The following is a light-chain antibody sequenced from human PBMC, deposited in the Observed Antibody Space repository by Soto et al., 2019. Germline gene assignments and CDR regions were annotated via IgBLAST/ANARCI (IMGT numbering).Light chain of an antibody. V-gene: IGLV2-14*01. CDR3: SSYTTSSSVI. CDR1: SSDLGTYDY. CDR2: DVN. J-gene: IGLJ2*01. Sequence: QSALTQPASVSGSPGQSIAISCSGTSSDLGTYDYVSWYQQHPGKAPKLMLFDVNQRPSGVSDRFFGSKSGNTASLTISGLQAEDEADYYCSSYTTSSSVIFGGGTKLTVL.